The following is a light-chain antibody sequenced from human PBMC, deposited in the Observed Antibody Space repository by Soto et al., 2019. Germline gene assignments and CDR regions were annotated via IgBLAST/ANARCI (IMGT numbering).Light chain of an antibody. Sequence: DIQMTQSPSSLSASVGDRVTITCRASQSISSYLNWYQQKPGKAPKLLIYAASILQSGVPSRFSGSGSETDFTLAISSLQPEDFATYYCQQSYSTPLTFGGGTKVEIK. CDR1: QSISSY. J-gene: IGKJ4*01. CDR2: AAS. CDR3: QQSYSTPLT. V-gene: IGKV1-39*01.